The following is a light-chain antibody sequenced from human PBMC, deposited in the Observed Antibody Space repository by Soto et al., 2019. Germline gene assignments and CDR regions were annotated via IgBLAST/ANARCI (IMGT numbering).Light chain of an antibody. V-gene: IGKV3-15*01. CDR3: QQYNNWPLT. CDR1: QSFSSN. CDR2: GAS. J-gene: IGKJ4*01. Sequence: EIVMTQSPATLSVSPGERATLSCRASQSFSSNLAWYQQKPGQTPRLLIYGASTRATGIPARFSGSGSGTEFTLTISSLQSEDFAVYYCQQYNNWPLTFGGGIKVEIK.